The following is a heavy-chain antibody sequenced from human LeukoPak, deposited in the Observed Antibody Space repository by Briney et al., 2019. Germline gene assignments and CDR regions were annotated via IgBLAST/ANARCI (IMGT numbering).Heavy chain of an antibody. D-gene: IGHD3-10*01. CDR1: GGSISSGGYY. J-gene: IGHJ5*02. V-gene: IGHV4-31*03. CDR2: IYYSGST. Sequence: SETLSLTCSVSGGSISSGGYYWSWIRQHPGKGLEWIGYIYYSGSTYYNPSLKSRVTISVDTSKNQFSLKLSSVTAADTAVYYCARGDMVRGVVNWFDPWGQGTLVTVSS. CDR3: ARGDMVRGVVNWFDP.